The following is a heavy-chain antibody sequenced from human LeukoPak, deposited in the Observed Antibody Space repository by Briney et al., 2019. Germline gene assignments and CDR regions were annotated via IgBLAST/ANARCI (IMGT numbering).Heavy chain of an antibody. V-gene: IGHV3-23*01. Sequence: GGSLRPSCAASGFTFTSYSMNWVRQAPGKGLEWVSTISGGGGSTYYADSVKGRFTISRDNAKNSLYLQMNSLRAEDTAVYYCARDKGITGADDYWGQGTLVTVSS. D-gene: IGHD6-13*01. CDR2: ISGGGGST. J-gene: IGHJ4*02. CDR3: ARDKGITGADDY. CDR1: GFTFTSYS.